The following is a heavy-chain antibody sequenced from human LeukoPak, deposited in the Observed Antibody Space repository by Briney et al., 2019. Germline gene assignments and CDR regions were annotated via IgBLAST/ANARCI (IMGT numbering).Heavy chain of an antibody. V-gene: IGHV4-59*01. D-gene: IGHD3-9*01. CDR2: IYYSGST. CDR1: GGSLSSYY. Sequence: SETLSLTCTVSGGSLSSYYWSWIRQPPGKGLEWIGYIYYSGSTNYNPSLKSRVTISVDTSKNQFSLKLSSVTAADTAVYYCARLGSYYDILTGYYKSFDYWGQGTLVTVSS. J-gene: IGHJ4*02. CDR3: ARLGSYYDILTGYYKSFDY.